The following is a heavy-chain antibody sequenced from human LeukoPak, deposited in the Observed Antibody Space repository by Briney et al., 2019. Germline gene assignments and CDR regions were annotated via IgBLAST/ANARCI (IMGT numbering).Heavy chain of an antibody. D-gene: IGHD2-15*01. J-gene: IGHJ6*03. CDR1: GFTFDEHA. CDR2: ISWNSGSI. V-gene: IGHV3-9*01. Sequence: GRSLRLSCAGSGFTFDEHAMHWVRQAPGKGLEWVSGISWNSGSIAYADSVKGRFTISRDNAKDLLFLQMSSLRAADTALYYCVKGHCSSSSCFPNYYYYMDVWGTGTTVTVSS. CDR3: VKGHCSSSSCFPNYYYYMDV.